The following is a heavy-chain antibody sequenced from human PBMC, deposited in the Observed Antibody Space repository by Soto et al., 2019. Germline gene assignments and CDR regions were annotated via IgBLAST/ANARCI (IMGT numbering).Heavy chain of an antibody. J-gene: IGHJ5*02. Sequence: PSETLSLTCTVSGGSISSYYWSWIRQPPGKGLEWIGYIYYSGSTNYNPSLKSRVTISVDTSKNQFSLKLSSVTAADTAVYYCVRHYDTAMVTRWYDPWGQGTLVTVSS. CDR2: IYYSGST. CDR3: VRHYDTAMVTRWYDP. D-gene: IGHD5-18*01. V-gene: IGHV4-59*08. CDR1: GGSISSYY.